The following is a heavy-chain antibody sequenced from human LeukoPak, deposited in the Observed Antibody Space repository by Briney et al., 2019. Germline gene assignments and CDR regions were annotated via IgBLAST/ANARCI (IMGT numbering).Heavy chain of an antibody. V-gene: IGHV1-2*02. Sequence: ASVRDSCKTSGYIFIDHYLHWVRQAPGQGLKWMGWINPKSGVTDYAQTLQGRVTVTRDTSMSTVYMDLSRLRSDDTAVYYCTRAGGSSGYPDYWGQGTLVTVSS. J-gene: IGHJ4*02. D-gene: IGHD3-22*01. CDR1: GYIFIDHY. CDR2: INPKSGVT. CDR3: TRAGGSSGYPDY.